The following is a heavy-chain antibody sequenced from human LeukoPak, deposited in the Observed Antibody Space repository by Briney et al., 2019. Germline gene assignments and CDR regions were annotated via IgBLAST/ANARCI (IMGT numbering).Heavy chain of an antibody. CDR2: MNPNSGNT. D-gene: IGHD3-3*01. J-gene: IGHJ6*02. CDR3: AREGSLDFWSGPHSYGMDV. CDR1: GYTFTSYY. Sequence: ASVKVSCKASGYTFTSYYMHWVRQATGQGLEWMGWMNPNSGNTGYAQKFQGRVTMTRNTSISTAYMELSSLRSEDTAVYYCAREGSLDFWSGPHSYGMDVWGQGTTVTVSS. V-gene: IGHV1-8*02.